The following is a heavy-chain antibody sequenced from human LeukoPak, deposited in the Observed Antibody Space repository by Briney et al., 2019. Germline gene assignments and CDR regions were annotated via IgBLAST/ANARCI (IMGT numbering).Heavy chain of an antibody. CDR2: INPNSGGT. V-gene: IGHV1-2*02. J-gene: IGHJ4*02. CDR1: GYTLTGPY. D-gene: IGHD2-8*01. Sequence: ASVKVSCKASGYTLTGPYIHWMRQAPGQGPEWMGWINPNSGGTKYAQKFQGRVTVTRDTSTSTAYMELSGLRADDTATYYCARVEYCTKGVCINYDLWGQGTLVTVSP. CDR3: ARVEYCTKGVCINYDL.